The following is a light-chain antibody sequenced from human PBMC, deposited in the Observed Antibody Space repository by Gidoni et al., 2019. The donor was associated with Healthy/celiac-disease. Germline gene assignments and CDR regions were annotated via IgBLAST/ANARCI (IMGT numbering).Light chain of an antibody. Sequence: DIVRNQSPLSLPVTPGEPASISCRSSQSLLHSNGYNYLDWYLQKPGQSPQLLIYLGSNRASGVPDRFSGSGSGTDFTLKISRVEAEDVGVYYCMQALQTPRTFGQGTKVEIK. CDR2: LGS. V-gene: IGKV2-28*01. J-gene: IGKJ1*01. CDR1: QSLLHSNGYNY. CDR3: MQALQTPRT.